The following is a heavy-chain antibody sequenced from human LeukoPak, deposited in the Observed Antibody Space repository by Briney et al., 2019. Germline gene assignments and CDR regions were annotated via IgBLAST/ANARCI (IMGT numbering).Heavy chain of an antibody. J-gene: IGHJ3*02. CDR3: ARLYCSGGSCYSAFDI. Sequence: SETLSLTCTVSGGSISSYYWSWIRQPAGKGLEWIGRIYTSGSTNYNPSLKSRVTMSVDTSKNQFSLKLSSVTAADTAVYYCARLYCSGGSCYSAFDIWGQGTMVTVSS. CDR2: IYTSGST. V-gene: IGHV4-4*07. CDR1: GGSISSYY. D-gene: IGHD2-15*01.